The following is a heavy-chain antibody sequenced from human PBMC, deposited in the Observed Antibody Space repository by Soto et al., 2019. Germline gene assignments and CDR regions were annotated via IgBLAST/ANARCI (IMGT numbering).Heavy chain of an antibody. J-gene: IGHJ6*03. D-gene: IGHD2-15*01. CDR2: IYSVGST. CDR1: GFTVSSNY. CDR3: ASSLGSWTYYYYMDV. Sequence: GGSLRLSCAASGFTVSSNYMSWVRQAPGKGLEWVSVIYSVGSTYYADSVKGRFTISRHNSKNTLYLQMNSLRAEDTAVYYCASSLGSWTYYYYMDVWGKGTTVTVSS. V-gene: IGHV3-53*04.